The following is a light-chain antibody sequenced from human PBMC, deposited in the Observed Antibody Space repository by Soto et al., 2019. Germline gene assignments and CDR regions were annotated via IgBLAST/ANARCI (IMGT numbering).Light chain of an antibody. J-gene: IGKJ5*01. Sequence: EIVLTQSPATLSLSPGERATLSCRASQSVDGYLAWYQQKPGQAPRLLIYDASNRATGIPARFSGSGSGTDFTLTISSLEPGDFAVYYCQQRNSWPITFGQGTRLEIK. CDR3: QQRNSWPIT. CDR1: QSVDGY. CDR2: DAS. V-gene: IGKV3-11*01.